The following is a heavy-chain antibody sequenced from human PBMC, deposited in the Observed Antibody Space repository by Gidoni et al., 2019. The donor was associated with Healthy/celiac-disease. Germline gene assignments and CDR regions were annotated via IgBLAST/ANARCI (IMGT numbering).Heavy chain of an antibody. Sequence: FTISRDNSKNTLYLQMNSLRAEDTAVYYCARESGSYPYFDYWGQGTLVTVSS. D-gene: IGHD1-26*01. V-gene: IGHV3-30*07. CDR3: ARESGSYPYFDY. J-gene: IGHJ4*02.